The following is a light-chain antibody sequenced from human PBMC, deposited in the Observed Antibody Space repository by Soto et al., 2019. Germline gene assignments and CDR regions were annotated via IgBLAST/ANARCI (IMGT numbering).Light chain of an antibody. J-gene: IGKJ5*01. V-gene: IGKV3-20*01. CDR2: GGS. Sequence: EIVLTQSPDTLSLSPGERATLSCRASQSVSSSYLAWYQHKPGQAPRLLIYGGSSRATGIPDRFIGSGSGTDFALTISRLEPEDFAVYYCQHYGSSPGTFGQGTRLEIK. CDR3: QHYGSSPGT. CDR1: QSVSSSY.